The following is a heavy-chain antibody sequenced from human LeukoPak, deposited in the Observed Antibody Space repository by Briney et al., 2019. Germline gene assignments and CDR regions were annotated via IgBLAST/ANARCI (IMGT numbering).Heavy chain of an antibody. Sequence: GGSLRLSCAASGFTFSSYVMSWVRQAPGKGLEWVSAISGSGGTTYYADSVKGRFSISRDNSKNTLYLQMNRLRPEDTAVYYCAGGTVTAPDYWGQGTLVTVSS. V-gene: IGHV3-23*01. CDR2: ISGSGGTT. CDR3: AGGTVTAPDY. D-gene: IGHD2-21*02. J-gene: IGHJ4*02. CDR1: GFTFSSYV.